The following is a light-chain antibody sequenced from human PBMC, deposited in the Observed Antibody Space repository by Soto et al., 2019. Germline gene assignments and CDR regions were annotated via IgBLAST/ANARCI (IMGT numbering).Light chain of an antibody. CDR3: QQYHNWPPYT. CDR2: GAS. CDR1: QSVSTN. Sequence: EIVMTQSPATLSVSPGERATLSCRASQSVSTNLAWYQQKPGQAPRLLMYGASTMATGIPARFSGSGSGTEFTRTISSLQSEDFAVYYCQQYHNWPPYTFGQGTNLEIK. V-gene: IGKV3-15*01. J-gene: IGKJ2*01.